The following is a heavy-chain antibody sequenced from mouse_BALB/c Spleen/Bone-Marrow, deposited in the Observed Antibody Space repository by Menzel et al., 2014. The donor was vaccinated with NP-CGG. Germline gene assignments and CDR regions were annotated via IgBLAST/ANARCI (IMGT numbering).Heavy chain of an antibody. CDR3: AIRAY. Sequence: EVQVVESGGGLVLPGGSRKLSCAASGFTFSSFGMHWVRQAPEKGLEWVAYISSGSSTIYYADTVKGRFTISRDNPKNTLFLQMTSLRSEDTAMYYCAIRAYWGQGTLVTVSA. V-gene: IGHV5-17*02. D-gene: IGHD3-2*02. CDR2: ISSGSSTI. CDR1: GFTFSSFG. J-gene: IGHJ3*01.